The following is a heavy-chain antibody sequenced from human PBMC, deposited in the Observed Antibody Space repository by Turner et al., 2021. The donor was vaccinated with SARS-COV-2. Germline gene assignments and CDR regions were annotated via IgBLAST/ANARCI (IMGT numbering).Heavy chain of an antibody. Sequence: QAQLVQSGAEVKKPGASVKVSCKASGYPFTGHFMHWVRQAPGQGLGWMGRINPNSGGTNNAQKFHGRVTMTRDTSISTAYMELSRLRSDDTAVYYCARVSSLSYYFDYWGQGTLVTVSS. CDR3: ARVSSLSYYFDY. V-gene: IGHV1-2*02. CDR1: GYPFTGHF. D-gene: IGHD6-6*01. J-gene: IGHJ4*02. CDR2: INPNSGGT.